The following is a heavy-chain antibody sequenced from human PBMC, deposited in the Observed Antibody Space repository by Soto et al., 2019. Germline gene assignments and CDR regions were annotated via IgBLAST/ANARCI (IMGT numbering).Heavy chain of an antibody. V-gene: IGHV3-13*04. CDR1: GFTFSSYD. D-gene: IGHD6-19*01. CDR2: IGTAGDT. J-gene: IGHJ6*02. Sequence: GGSLRLSCAASGFTFSSYDMHWVRQATGKGLEWVSAIGTAGDTYYPGSVKGRFTISRENAKNSLYLQMNSLRAGDTAVYYCAREPGAVAGGYGMDVWGQGTTVTVSS. CDR3: AREPGAVAGGYGMDV.